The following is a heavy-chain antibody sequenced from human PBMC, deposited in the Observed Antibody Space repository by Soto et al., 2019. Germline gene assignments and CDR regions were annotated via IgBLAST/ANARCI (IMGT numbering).Heavy chain of an antibody. J-gene: IGHJ4*02. V-gene: IGHV4-59*01. CDR2: IYYSGST. D-gene: IGHD3-10*01. Sequence: SETLSLTCTVSGGSTSSYYWSWIRQPPGKGLEWIGYIYYSGSTNYNPSLKSRVTISVDTSKNQFSLKLSSVTAADTAVYYCARVIPSSSVFFDYWGQGTLVTVSS. CDR1: GGSTSSYY. CDR3: ARVIPSSSVFFDY.